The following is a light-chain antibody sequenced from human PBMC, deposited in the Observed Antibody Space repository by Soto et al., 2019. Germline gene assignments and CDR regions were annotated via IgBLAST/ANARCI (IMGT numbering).Light chain of an antibody. J-gene: IGKJ3*01. V-gene: IGKV3-15*01. CDR1: QSVSNN. Sequence: EIVMTQSPGTLSVSPGERATLSCRASQSVSNNLAWYQQRPGQAPRLLVYAASTRATGVPARFSGSGSGTEFTLTISSLQSEDFAFYYCQQYNDWPRSFGPGTKVAIK. CDR2: AAS. CDR3: QQYNDWPRS.